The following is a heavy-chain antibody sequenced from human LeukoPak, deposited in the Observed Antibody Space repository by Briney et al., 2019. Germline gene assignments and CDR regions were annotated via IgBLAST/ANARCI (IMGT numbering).Heavy chain of an antibody. J-gene: IGHJ5*02. V-gene: IGHV5-51*01. CDR1: GYTFTNYW. CDR2: IYPGDSDT. D-gene: IGHD6-13*01. Sequence: GESLKISCKASGYTFTNYWIGWVRQMPGKGLEWIGTIYPGDSDTRYSPSSQGQVTISADKSISTAYLQWSSLRASDTAIYYCARRPASVGGGFDPWGQGTLVTVSS. CDR3: ARRPASVGGGFDP.